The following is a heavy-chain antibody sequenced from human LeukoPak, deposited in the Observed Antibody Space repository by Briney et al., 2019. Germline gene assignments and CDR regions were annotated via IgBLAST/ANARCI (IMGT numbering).Heavy chain of an antibody. D-gene: IGHD6-13*01. CDR3: ARRAAARDY. J-gene: IGHJ4*02. CDR1: GFTFSSYA. V-gene: IGHV3-30-3*01. Sequence: GGSLRLSCAASGFTFSSYAMHWVRQAPGKGLEWVAVISYDGSNKYYADSVKGRFTISRDNSKNTLYLQMNSLRAEDTAVYYCARRAAARDYWGQGTLVTVSS. CDR2: ISYDGSNK.